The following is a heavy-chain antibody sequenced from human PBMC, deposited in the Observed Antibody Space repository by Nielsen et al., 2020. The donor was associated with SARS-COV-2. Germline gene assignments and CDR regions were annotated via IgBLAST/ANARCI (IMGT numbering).Heavy chain of an antibody. V-gene: IGHV3-23*01. D-gene: IGHD1-1*01. CDR2: IGTTGDST. Sequence: GGSLRLSCAASGFTFSSYAMTWVRLAPGKGLEWVSVIGTTGDSTKYADSVKGRFTISRDNSKNTLFLHMNSLRVDDTAVYYCAKGDGNNWSPFLYLDYWGQGTLVTVSS. J-gene: IGHJ4*02. CDR1: GFTFSSYA. CDR3: AKGDGNNWSPFLYLDY.